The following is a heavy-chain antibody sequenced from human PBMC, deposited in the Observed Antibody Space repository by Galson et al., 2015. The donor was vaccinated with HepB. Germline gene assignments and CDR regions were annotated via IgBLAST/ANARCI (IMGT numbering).Heavy chain of an antibody. D-gene: IGHD3-22*01. CDR2: IWNDGSRK. J-gene: IGHJ4*02. CDR3: ARGENASGYRPDY. V-gene: IGHV3-33*01. Sequence: SLRLSCAGTGFTFSRYAMHWVRHAPGKGLEWVTIIWNDGSRKFYGNSVRGRFTISRDNSKNTVYLQMNSLRAEDTGVYYCARGENASGYRPDYWGQGTLVIVSS. CDR1: GFTFSRYA.